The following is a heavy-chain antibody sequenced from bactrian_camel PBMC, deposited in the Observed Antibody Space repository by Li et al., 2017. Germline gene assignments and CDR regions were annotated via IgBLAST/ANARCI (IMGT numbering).Heavy chain of an antibody. J-gene: IGHJ4*01. D-gene: IGHD2*01. CDR1: AFTFKRDA. CDR2: INSAGITT. Sequence: HVQLVESGGGLVQPGESLRLSCAASAFTFKRDAMMWVRQAQGKGLEWVSGINSAGITTYYKHSMKGRFTISRDNAKRTLYLHLNSLKTEDTAMYYCAKVNRDEYYFGNWDYWGQGTQVTVS. V-gene: IGHV3S1*01. CDR3: AKVNRDEYYFGNWDY.